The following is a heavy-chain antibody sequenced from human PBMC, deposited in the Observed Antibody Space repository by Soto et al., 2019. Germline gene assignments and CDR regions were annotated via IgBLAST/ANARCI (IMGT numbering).Heavy chain of an antibody. J-gene: IGHJ4*02. V-gene: IGHV4-4*02. CDR1: GGSISSSNW. CDR2: IYHSGST. D-gene: IGHD2-15*01. Sequence: QVQLQESGPGLVKPSGTLSLTCAVSGGSISSSNWWSWVRQPPGKGLEWIGEIYHSGSTNYNPSLKSRVTISVDKSKNQFYLKLSSVTAADTAVYYCAREWGGYCSGGSCEEFDYWGQGTLVTVSS. CDR3: AREWGGYCSGGSCEEFDY.